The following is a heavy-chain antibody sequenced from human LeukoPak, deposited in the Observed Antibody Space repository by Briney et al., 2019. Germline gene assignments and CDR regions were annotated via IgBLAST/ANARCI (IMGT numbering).Heavy chain of an antibody. CDR3: ARDLKRITMLRGVILGY. J-gene: IGHJ4*02. D-gene: IGHD3-10*01. V-gene: IGHV1-2*02. CDR2: IHPTSGGT. Sequence: GPSVNVSCKASRYTFTGYYMHWVRQAPGQGLEWMGWIHPTSGGTTYAQKFQGRVTMTRATSISTAYKELSRLISGDTAVYYCARDLKRITMLRGVILGYWGQGTLVTVSS. CDR1: RYTFTGYY.